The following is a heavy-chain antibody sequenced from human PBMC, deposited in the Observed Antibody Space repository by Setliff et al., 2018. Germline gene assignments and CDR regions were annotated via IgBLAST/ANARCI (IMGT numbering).Heavy chain of an antibody. CDR3: AAWESTNV. D-gene: IGHD1-26*01. Sequence: GGSLRLSCAVSGFTFTNYALHWVRQAPGKGLEWVANINPDGSEKRYVDSVNGRLTISRDNAKNSLYLQMSSLTAEDTAVYFCAAWESTNVWGQGTTVTVSS. J-gene: IGHJ6*02. V-gene: IGHV3-7*01. CDR1: GFTFTNYA. CDR2: INPDGSEK.